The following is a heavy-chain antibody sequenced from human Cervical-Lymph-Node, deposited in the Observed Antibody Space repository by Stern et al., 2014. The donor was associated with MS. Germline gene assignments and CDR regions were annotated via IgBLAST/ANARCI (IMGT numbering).Heavy chain of an antibody. CDR3: VKDSAYGGNPWAFDI. Sequence: EVHLLESGGGLVQPGGSLRLSCAASGFPFSSYAMSWVRQAPGKGLEWVSGISGSGGTTHYADSVKGRFTISRDNSKNTLYLQMNSLRADDTAAYWCVKDSAYGGNPWAFDIWGQGTMVTVSS. D-gene: IGHD4-23*01. CDR2: ISGSGGTT. CDR1: GFPFSSYA. V-gene: IGHV3-23*01. J-gene: IGHJ3*02.